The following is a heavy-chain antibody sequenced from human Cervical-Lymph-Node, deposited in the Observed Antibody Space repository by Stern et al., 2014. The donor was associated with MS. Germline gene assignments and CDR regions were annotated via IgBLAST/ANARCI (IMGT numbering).Heavy chain of an antibody. V-gene: IGHV3-30*18. J-gene: IGHJ4*02. CDR2: ISYDGSNE. CDR1: GFTFSSYG. Sequence: VQLVESGGGVVQPGRSLRLSCAASGFTFSSYGMPWVRQPPGKGLEWVAFISYDGSNEYYADSVKGRFTISRDNSKNTLFLQMNSLRGDDTAVYYCANLANWGQGTLVTVSS. CDR3: ANLAN.